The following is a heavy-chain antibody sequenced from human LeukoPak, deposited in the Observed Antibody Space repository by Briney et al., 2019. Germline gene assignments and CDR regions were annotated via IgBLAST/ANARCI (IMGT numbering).Heavy chain of an antibody. CDR3: ARGQKLVGSSCFDY. D-gene: IGHD6-13*01. Sequence: SETLSLTCTVSGGSISSYYWSWIRQPPGKGLEWIGYIYYSGSTNYNPSLESRVTISVDTSKNQFSLKLSSVTAADTAVYYCARGQKLVGSSCFDYWGQGTLVTVSS. CDR2: IYYSGST. CDR1: GGSISSYY. J-gene: IGHJ4*02. V-gene: IGHV4-59*01.